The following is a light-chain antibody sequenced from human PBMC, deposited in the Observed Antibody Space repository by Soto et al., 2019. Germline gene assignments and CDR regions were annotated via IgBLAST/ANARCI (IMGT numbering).Light chain of an antibody. J-gene: IGLJ1*01. V-gene: IGLV2-14*01. Sequence: QSPLTQPASVSGSPGQSSSISCIGSDSDVCAYTSVSWYQQHPGKAPKLLIYVVSNWPPGVSRRLSGSKSGNTASLNVSGREAEDEGHYYCCSSPLDYKDYVFGTGPKVTVL. CDR3: CSSPLDYKDYV. CDR1: DSDVCAYTS. CDR2: VVS.